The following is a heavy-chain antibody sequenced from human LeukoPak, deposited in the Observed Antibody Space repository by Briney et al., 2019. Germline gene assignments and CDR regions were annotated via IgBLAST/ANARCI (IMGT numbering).Heavy chain of an antibody. CDR2: IHYSGST. V-gene: IGHV4-59*12. CDR3: ARAAGRMVRGVIISYRFDP. Sequence: SETLSLTCTVSGGSISSYYWSWIRQPPGKGLEWIGYIHYSGSTNYNPSLKSRVTISVDTSKNQFSLKLSSVTAADTAVYYCARAAGRMVRGVIISYRFDPWGQGTLVTVSS. J-gene: IGHJ5*02. D-gene: IGHD3-10*01. CDR1: GGSISSYY.